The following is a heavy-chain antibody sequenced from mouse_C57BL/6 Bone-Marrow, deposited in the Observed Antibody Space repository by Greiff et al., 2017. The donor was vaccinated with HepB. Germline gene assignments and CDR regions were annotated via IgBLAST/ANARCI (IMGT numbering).Heavy chain of an antibody. CDR1: GYTFTSYW. CDR2: IDPSDSYT. J-gene: IGHJ4*01. D-gene: IGHD2-12*01. Sequence: VQLQQPGAELVMPGASVKLSCKASGYTFTSYWMHWVKQRPGQGLEWIGEIDPSDSYTNYNQKFKGKSTLTVDKSSSTAYMQLSSLTSEDSAVYYCARGVSRRYAMDYWGQGTSVTVSS. V-gene: IGHV1-69*01. CDR3: ARGVSRRYAMDY.